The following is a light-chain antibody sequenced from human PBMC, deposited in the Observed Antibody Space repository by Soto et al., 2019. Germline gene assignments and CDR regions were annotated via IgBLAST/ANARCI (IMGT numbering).Light chain of an antibody. CDR2: SAS. Sequence: ESVLTQSPGTLSLSPGERATLSCRTSQTVSKSYLAWFQQRPGQAPRLLIYSASTRATGIPDRFSGSGSGTDFTLTISRLEPEDFAVYYCQHYGTSPGYTFGQGTKLEIK. J-gene: IGKJ2*01. CDR3: QHYGTSPGYT. CDR1: QTVSKSY. V-gene: IGKV3-20*01.